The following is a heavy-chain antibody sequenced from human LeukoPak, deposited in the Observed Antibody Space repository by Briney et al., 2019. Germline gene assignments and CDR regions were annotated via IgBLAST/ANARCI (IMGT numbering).Heavy chain of an antibody. D-gene: IGHD1-26*01. J-gene: IGHJ3*02. V-gene: IGHV3-9*01. CDR3: ARAGLVGALDAFDI. CDR2: ISWNSGSI. Sequence: GGSLRLSCAASGFTFDDYAMHWVRQAPGKGLERVSGISWNSGSIGYADSVKGRFTISRDNSKNTLYLQMNSLRAEDTAVYYCARAGLVGALDAFDIWGQGTMVTVSS. CDR1: GFTFDDYA.